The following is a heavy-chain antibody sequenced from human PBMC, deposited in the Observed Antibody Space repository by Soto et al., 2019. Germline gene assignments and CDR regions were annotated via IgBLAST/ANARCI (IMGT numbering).Heavy chain of an antibody. CDR1: GGSISSGDYY. Sequence: SETLSLTCTVSGGSISSGDYYWSWIRQPPGKGLEWIGYIYYSGSTYYNPSLKSRVTISVGTSKNQFSLKLSSVTAADTAVYYCHFGAAAGTGGRVVDYWGQGTLVTVFS. CDR3: HFGAAAGTGGRVVDY. D-gene: IGHD6-13*01. CDR2: IYYSGST. J-gene: IGHJ4*02. V-gene: IGHV4-30-4*01.